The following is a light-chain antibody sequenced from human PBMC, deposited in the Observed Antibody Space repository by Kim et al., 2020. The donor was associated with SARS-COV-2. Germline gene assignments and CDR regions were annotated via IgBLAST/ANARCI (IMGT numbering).Light chain of an antibody. CDR2: WAS. CDR3: QQYYSTPPS. Sequence: RATVNCESSQSVLYSSNNKNYLAWYQQKPGQPPKLLIYWASTRESGVPDRFSGSGSGTDFTLTISGLQAEDVAVYYCQQYYSTPPSFGQGTKLEI. CDR1: QSVLYSSNNKNY. J-gene: IGKJ2*03. V-gene: IGKV4-1*01.